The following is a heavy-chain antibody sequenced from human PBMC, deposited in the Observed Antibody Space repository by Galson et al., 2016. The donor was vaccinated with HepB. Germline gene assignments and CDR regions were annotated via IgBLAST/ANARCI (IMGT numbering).Heavy chain of an antibody. V-gene: IGHV2-70*01. Sequence: PALVKPTQTLTLTCTFSGFSLSTSGMCVSWIRQPPGKALEWLALIHWDDDKYYSTSLKTRLTISKGISKKQVVLTLTNVDPVDTATYFCARTNYGDYVVEYWGQGTLVTVSS. D-gene: IGHD4-17*01. CDR1: GFSLSTSGMC. J-gene: IGHJ4*02. CDR2: IHWDDDK. CDR3: ARTNYGDYVVEY.